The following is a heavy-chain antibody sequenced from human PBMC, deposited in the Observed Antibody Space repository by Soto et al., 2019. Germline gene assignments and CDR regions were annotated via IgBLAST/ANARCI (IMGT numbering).Heavy chain of an antibody. V-gene: IGHV3-64*01. Sequence: EVQLAESGGGMVQPGGSLRLSCVASGFTFSSYDMHWVRQAPGKGLEYVSSISSNGGTTYYGNSVKGRFTISRDNSKNTLYLQMGSLRAEDMAVYYCVRRMSGYCDYWGQGTLVTVSS. J-gene: IGHJ4*02. CDR1: GFTFSSYD. D-gene: IGHD2-8*02. CDR2: ISSNGGTT. CDR3: VRRMSGYCDY.